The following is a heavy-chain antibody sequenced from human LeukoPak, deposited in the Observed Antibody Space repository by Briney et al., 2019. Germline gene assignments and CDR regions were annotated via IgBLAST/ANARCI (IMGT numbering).Heavy chain of an antibody. V-gene: IGHV4-34*01. CDR2: INHSGST. CDR3: ARGGLWFGEPYVDY. D-gene: IGHD3-10*01. Sequence: SETLSLTCAVYGVSFSGYYWSWIRQPPGKGLEWIGEINHSGSTNYNPSLKSRVTISVDTSKNQFSLKLSSVTAADTAVYYCARGGLWFGEPYVDYWGQGTLVTVSS. J-gene: IGHJ4*02. CDR1: GVSFSGYY.